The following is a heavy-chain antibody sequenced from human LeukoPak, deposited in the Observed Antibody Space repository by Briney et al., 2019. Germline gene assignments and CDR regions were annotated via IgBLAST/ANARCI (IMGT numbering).Heavy chain of an antibody. D-gene: IGHD3-22*01. Sequence: SETLSLTCTVSGGSISSGGYYWSWIRQPPGKGLEWIGEINHSGSTNYNPSLKSRVTISVDTSKNQFSLKLNSVTAADTAVYYCARGNYYDSSAYYGSWGQGTLVTVSS. CDR2: INHSGST. CDR1: GGSISSGGYY. J-gene: IGHJ4*02. V-gene: IGHV4-39*07. CDR3: ARGNYYDSSAYYGS.